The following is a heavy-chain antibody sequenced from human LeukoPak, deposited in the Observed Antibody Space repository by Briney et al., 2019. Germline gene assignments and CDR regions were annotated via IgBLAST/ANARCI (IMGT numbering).Heavy chain of an antibody. CDR1: GGSTSNRYW. Sequence: KPSETLSLTCTVSGGSTSNRYWWSWVRQPPGKGLEWTGEIYHSGSTNYNPSLKSRVTISLDKSKNQFSLKLSSVTAADTAVYYCARNGGNSDVDYWGQGTLVTVSS. CDR3: ARNGGNSDVDY. V-gene: IGHV4-4*02. D-gene: IGHD4-23*01. J-gene: IGHJ4*02. CDR2: IYHSGST.